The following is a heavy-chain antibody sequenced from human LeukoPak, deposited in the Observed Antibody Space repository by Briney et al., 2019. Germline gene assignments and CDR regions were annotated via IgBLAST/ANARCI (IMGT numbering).Heavy chain of an antibody. V-gene: IGHV3-9*03. D-gene: IGHD3-16*01. CDR3: AKALQSVRAKHLGDAFDI. J-gene: IGHJ3*02. CDR2: ISWNSGSI. CDR1: GFTFDDYA. Sequence: GGSLRLSCAASGFTFDDYAMHWVRQAPGKGLEWVSGISWNSGSIGYADSVKGRFTISRDNAKNSLYLQMNSLRAEDMALYYCAKALQSVRAKHLGDAFDIWGQGTMVTVSS.